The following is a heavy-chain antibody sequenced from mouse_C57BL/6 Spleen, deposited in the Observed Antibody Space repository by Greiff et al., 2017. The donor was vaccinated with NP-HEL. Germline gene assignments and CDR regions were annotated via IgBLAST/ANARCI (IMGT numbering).Heavy chain of an antibody. J-gene: IGHJ4*01. Sequence: EVKLMESGGGLVKPGGSLKLSCAASGFTFSDYGMHWVRQAPEKGLEWVAYISSGSSTIYYADTVKDRFTISRDNAKNTLFLQMTSLRSEDTAMYYCARAYYSNYNYAMDYWGQGTSVTVSS. D-gene: IGHD2-5*01. V-gene: IGHV5-17*01. CDR3: ARAYYSNYNYAMDY. CDR1: GFTFSDYG. CDR2: ISSGSSTI.